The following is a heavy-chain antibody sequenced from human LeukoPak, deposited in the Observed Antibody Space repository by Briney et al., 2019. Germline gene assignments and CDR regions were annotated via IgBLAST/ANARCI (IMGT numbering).Heavy chain of an antibody. V-gene: IGHV3-53*01. CDR1: GFTFSSYW. CDR2: IYTGGNT. D-gene: IGHD3-22*01. CDR3: ARGDDSGYYDYFDY. Sequence: GGSLRLSCAASGFTFSSYWMSWVRQAPGKGLEWVSTIYTGGNTYYAASVKGRFTISRDFSKNTVFLHMNSLRAEDTAMYYCARGDDSGYYDYFDYWGQGALVTVSS. J-gene: IGHJ4*02.